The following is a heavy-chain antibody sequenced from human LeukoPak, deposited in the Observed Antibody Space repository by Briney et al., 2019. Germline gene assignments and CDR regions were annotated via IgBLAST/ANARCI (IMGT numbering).Heavy chain of an antibody. CDR1: GYTFTGYY. Sequence: GASVKVSCKASGYTFTGYYMNWVRQAPGQGLEWMGWINPNSGGTNYAQKFQGRVTMTRDTSISTAYMELSMLRSDDTAVYYCARPRGRTTGTTEGAFDIWGQGTMVTVSS. J-gene: IGHJ3*02. CDR2: INPNSGGT. D-gene: IGHD1-1*01. CDR3: ARPRGRTTGTTEGAFDI. V-gene: IGHV1-2*02.